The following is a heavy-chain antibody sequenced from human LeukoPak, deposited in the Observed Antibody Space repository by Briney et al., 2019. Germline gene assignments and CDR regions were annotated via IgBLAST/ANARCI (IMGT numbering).Heavy chain of an antibody. CDR2: IIPKYGDT. CDR3: ARGVLFQGRGAFDI. J-gene: IGHJ3*02. Sequence: GASVKVSCKASGYTFSVYYIHWLRQAPGQGLEWMGWIIPKYGDTNYAQKFRDRVTMTRDTSISTAYMEINSLTSDDTAVYYCARGVLFQGRGAFDIWGQGAMVTVSS. D-gene: IGHD3-10*01. CDR1: GYTFSVYY. V-gene: IGHV1-2*02.